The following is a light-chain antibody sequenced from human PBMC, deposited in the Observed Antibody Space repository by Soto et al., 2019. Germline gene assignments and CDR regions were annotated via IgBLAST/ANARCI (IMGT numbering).Light chain of an antibody. J-gene: IGLJ2*01. CDR3: SSYTTRSTLV. CDR1: SSDVGAYDF. CDR2: DVT. Sequence: QSVLTRPASVSGSPGQSITISCTGTSSDVGAYDFVSWYQHYPGKAPKLVTFDVTHRPPGISDRFSGSKSANTASLTISGLQAEDEAFYYCSSYTTRSTLVFGGGTKLTVL. V-gene: IGLV2-14*01.